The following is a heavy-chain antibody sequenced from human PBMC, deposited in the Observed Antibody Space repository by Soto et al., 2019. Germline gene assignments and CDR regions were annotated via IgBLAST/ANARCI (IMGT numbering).Heavy chain of an antibody. CDR1: GFTFSSYA. D-gene: IGHD2-15*01. J-gene: IGHJ5*02. V-gene: IGHV3-30-3*01. CDR2: ISYDGSNK. Sequence: VQLVESGGGVVQPGRSLRLSCAASGFTFSSYAMHWVRQAPGKGLEWVAVISYDGSNKYYADSVKGRFTISRDNSENTLYLQMNSLGAEDTAVYYCARDPYCSGGRCYSGWFDPWGQGTLVTVSS. CDR3: ARDPYCSGGRCYSGWFDP.